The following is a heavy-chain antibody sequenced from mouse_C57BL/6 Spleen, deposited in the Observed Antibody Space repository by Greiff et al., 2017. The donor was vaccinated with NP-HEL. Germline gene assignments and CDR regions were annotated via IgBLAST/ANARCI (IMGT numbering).Heavy chain of an antibody. D-gene: IGHD3-2*02. CDR2: IHPNSGST. CDR3: ARPTTAQATTVAY. V-gene: IGHV1-64*01. J-gene: IGHJ3*01. Sequence: QVQLQQPGAELVKPGASVKLSCKASGYTFTSYWMHWVKQRPGQGLEWIGMIHPNSGSTNYNETFKSKATLTVDKSSSTAYMQLSSLTSEDSAVYYCARPTTAQATTVAYWGQGPLVTVSA. CDR1: GYTFTSYW.